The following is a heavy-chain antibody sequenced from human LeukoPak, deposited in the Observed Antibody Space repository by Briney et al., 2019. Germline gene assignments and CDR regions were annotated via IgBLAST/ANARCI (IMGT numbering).Heavy chain of an antibody. D-gene: IGHD5-24*01. CDR3: ARVREMAHDY. Sequence: SETLSLTCTVSGGSISSSSYYWGWIRQPAGKGLEWIGRIYTSGSTNYNPSLKSRVTMSLDTSKNQFSLKLSSVTAADTAVYYCARVREMAHDYWGQGTLVTVSS. CDR1: GGSISSSSYY. CDR2: IYTSGST. V-gene: IGHV4-61*02. J-gene: IGHJ4*02.